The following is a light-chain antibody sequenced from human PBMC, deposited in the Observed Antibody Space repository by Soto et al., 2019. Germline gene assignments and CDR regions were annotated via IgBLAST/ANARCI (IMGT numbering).Light chain of an antibody. CDR3: QQRSNWPPTWT. V-gene: IGKV3-11*01. CDR2: DAS. Sequence: EIVLTQSPATLSLSPGQRATLSRRASQSVSTYLAWYQQKPGQAPRLLIYDASTRATGIPARFSGSGSGTDFTLTISSLEPEDFAVYYCQQRSNWPPTWTFGQGTKVEIK. J-gene: IGKJ1*01. CDR1: QSVSTY.